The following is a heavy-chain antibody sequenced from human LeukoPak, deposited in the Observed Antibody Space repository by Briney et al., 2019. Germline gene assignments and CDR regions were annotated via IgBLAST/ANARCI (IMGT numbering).Heavy chain of an antibody. CDR3: AREDSSSPDY. D-gene: IGHD6-13*01. V-gene: IGHV1-69*04. Sequence: ASVKVSCKASGGTFSSYAISWVRQAPGQGLEWMGRIIPILGIANYAQKLQGRVTMTTDTSTSTAYMELRSLRSDDTAVYYCAREDSSSPDYWGQGTLVTVSS. CDR1: GGTFSSYA. J-gene: IGHJ4*02. CDR2: IIPILGIA.